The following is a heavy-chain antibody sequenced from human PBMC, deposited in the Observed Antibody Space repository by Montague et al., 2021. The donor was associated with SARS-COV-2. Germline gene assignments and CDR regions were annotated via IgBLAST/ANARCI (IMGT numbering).Heavy chain of an antibody. D-gene: IGHD4-23*01. CDR3: ASTYGGNLGYYYYYMDV. Sequence: SETLSLTCTVSGGSINDHYRSWIRQSPGKGLEWIGYISYSGSTYYNPSLKSRVTISVDTSKNQFSLKLSSVTAADTAVCYCASTYGGNLGYYYYYMDVWGKGTTVTVSS. J-gene: IGHJ6*03. V-gene: IGHV4-59*06. CDR2: ISYSGST. CDR1: GGSINDHY.